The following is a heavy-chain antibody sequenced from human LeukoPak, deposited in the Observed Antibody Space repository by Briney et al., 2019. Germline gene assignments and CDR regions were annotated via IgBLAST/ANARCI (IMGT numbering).Heavy chain of an antibody. D-gene: IGHD1-26*01. CDR1: GFTFSRYW. CDR3: ARLQVGATCFDY. Sequence: PGGSLRLSCAASGFTFSRYWVSWVRQAPGKGLEWVANIKQDGSEKYYVDSVKGRFTISRDNAKNSLYLQMTSLRAEDTAVYYRARLQVGATCFDYWGQGTLVTVSS. V-gene: IGHV3-7*01. CDR2: IKQDGSEK. J-gene: IGHJ4*02.